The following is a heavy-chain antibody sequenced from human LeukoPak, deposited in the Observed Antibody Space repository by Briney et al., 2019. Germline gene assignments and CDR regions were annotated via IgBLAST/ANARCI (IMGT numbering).Heavy chain of an antibody. CDR3: ARRVKRITIFGVVISYYFDY. CDR1: GGSFSGYY. J-gene: IGHJ4*02. D-gene: IGHD3-3*01. V-gene: IGHV4-34*01. Sequence: SETLSLTCAVYGGSFSGYYWSWIRQPPGKGLEWIGEINHSGSTNYNPSLKSRVTISVDTSKDQFSLKLSSVTAEDTAVYYCARRVKRITIFGVVISYYFDYWGQGTLVTVSS. CDR2: INHSGST.